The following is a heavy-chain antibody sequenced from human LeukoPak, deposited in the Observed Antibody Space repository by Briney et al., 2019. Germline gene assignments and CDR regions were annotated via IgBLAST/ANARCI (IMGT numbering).Heavy chain of an antibody. D-gene: IGHD6-13*01. CDR1: GYTFTGYY. V-gene: IGHV1-2*02. J-gene: IGHJ5*02. CDR3: ARDLSAAGGDNWFDP. CDR2: INPNSGGT. Sequence: ASVKVSCKASGYTFTGYYMHWVRRAPGQGLEWMGWINPNSGGTNYAQKFQGRVTMTRDTSISTAYMELSRLRSDDTAVYYCARDLSAAGGDNWFDPWGQGTLVTVSS.